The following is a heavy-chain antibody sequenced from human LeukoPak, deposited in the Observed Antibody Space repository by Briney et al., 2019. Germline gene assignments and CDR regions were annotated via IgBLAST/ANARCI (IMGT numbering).Heavy chain of an antibody. J-gene: IGHJ4*02. V-gene: IGHV1-8*01. Sequence: ASVKVPCKASGYTFTSYDINWVRQATGQGLEWMGWMNPNSGNTGYAQKFQGRVTMTRNTSISTAYMELSSLRSEDTAVYYCARGLTWLGDASTNDYWGQGTLVTVSS. D-gene: IGHD6-19*01. CDR1: GYTFTSYD. CDR2: MNPNSGNT. CDR3: ARGLTWLGDASTNDY.